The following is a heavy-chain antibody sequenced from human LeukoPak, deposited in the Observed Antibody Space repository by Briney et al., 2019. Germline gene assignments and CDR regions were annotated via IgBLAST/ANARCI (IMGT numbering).Heavy chain of an antibody. V-gene: IGHV1-18*01. D-gene: IGHD6-19*01. CDR2: ISAYNGNT. J-gene: IGHJ3*02. CDR3: ARAGYTVAGLEDAFDI. Sequence: EASVKVSCKASGGTFSSYAISWVRQAPGQGLEWMGRISAYNGNTNYAQKLQGRVTMTTDTSTSTAYMELRSLRSDDTAVYYCARAGYTVAGLEDAFDIWGQGTMVTVSS. CDR1: GGTFSSYA.